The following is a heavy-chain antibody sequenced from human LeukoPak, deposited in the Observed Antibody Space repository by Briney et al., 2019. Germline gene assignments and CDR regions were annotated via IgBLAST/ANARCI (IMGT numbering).Heavy chain of an antibody. CDR3: ARENSGSYREFDY. CDR1: GGSISSYY. J-gene: IGHJ4*02. D-gene: IGHD1-26*01. CDR2: IYTSGST. V-gene: IGHV4-4*07. Sequence: SETLSLTCTVSGGSISSYYWSWIRQPAGKGLEWIGRIYTSGSTNYNASLKSRVSMSVDTSKNQFSLKLSSVTTADTAVFYCARENSGSYREFDYWGQGTLVTVSS.